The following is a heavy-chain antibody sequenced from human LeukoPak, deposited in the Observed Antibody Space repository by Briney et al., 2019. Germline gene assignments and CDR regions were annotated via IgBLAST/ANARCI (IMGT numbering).Heavy chain of an antibody. D-gene: IGHD4-23*01. V-gene: IGHV4-59*08. Sequence: SETLSLTCSVSGGSISSTYWSWIRQPPGKGLEWIGYIHYSGSTNYKSPLKSRVTMSGDTSKNQFSLKLSSVTAADTAVYYCARRGGHGGSFDYWGQGTLVTVSS. CDR3: ARRGGHGGSFDY. J-gene: IGHJ4*02. CDR1: GGSISSTY. CDR2: IHYSGST.